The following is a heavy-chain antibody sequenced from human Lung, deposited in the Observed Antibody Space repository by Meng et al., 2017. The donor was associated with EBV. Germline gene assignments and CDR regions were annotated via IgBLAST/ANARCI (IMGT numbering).Heavy chain of an antibody. V-gene: IGHV1-3*01. D-gene: IGHD2-2*01. CDR3: ARTGCSSSSCYDY. CDR1: GYSFTTYA. J-gene: IGHJ4*02. CDR2: INAGNGNT. Sequence: QVQFVQAGAEGKKPGASVKVSCKASGYSFTTYAMHWVRQAPGQRLEWMGWINAGNGNTKYSEKFQSRVTITRDTAASTAYMELSSLRSEDTAVYYCARTGCSSSSCYDYWGQGTLVTVSS.